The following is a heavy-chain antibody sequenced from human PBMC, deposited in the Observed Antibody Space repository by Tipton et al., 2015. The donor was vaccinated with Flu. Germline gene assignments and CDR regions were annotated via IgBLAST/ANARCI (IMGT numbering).Heavy chain of an antibody. V-gene: IGHV4-38-2*02. Sequence: TLSLTCAVSGYSISSGYYWAWIRQPPGGGLEWIGSISHSGSADYNPSLKSRVTISRDTSKNQYSLNLGSVTATDTAVYYCARDGGGYTPEGFDYWGQGTLVTVSP. J-gene: IGHJ4*02. CDR3: ARDGGGYTPEGFDY. CDR1: GYSISSGYY. D-gene: IGHD5-24*01. CDR2: ISHSGSA.